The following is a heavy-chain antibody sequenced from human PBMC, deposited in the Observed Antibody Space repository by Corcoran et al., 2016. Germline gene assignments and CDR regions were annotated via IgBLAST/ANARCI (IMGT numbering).Heavy chain of an antibody. Sequence: QVQLQQWGAGLLKPSETLSLTCAVYGGSFSGYYWSWIRQPPGKGLEWIGEINHSGSTNYNPSLKSRVTISGDKVKNQFSLTLNSVTAADPAVYYWARLSGGSFSFDYWGQGILVTVSS. J-gene: IGHJ4*02. CDR3: ARLSGGSFSFDY. CDR2: INHSGST. V-gene: IGHV4-34*01. D-gene: IGHD1-26*01. CDR1: GGSFSGYY.